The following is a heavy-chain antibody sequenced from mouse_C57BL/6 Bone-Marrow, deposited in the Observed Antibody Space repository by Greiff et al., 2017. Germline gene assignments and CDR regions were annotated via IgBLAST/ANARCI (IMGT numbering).Heavy chain of an antibody. J-gene: IGHJ2*01. Sequence: VQLQESGAELARPGASVKLSCKASGYTFTSYGISWVKQRTGQGLEWIGEIYPRSGNTYYNEKFKGKATLTADKSSSTAYMELRSLTSEDSAVYFCAREVSSPSFDYWGQGTTLTVAS. CDR1: GYTFTSYG. CDR3: AREVSSPSFDY. CDR2: IYPRSGNT. V-gene: IGHV1-81*01. D-gene: IGHD6-2*01.